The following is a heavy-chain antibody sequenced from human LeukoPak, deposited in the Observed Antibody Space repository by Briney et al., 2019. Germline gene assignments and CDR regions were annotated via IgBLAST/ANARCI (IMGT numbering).Heavy chain of an antibody. V-gene: IGHV4-39*02. CDR1: GGSISSSSYY. Sequence: SETLSLTCAVSGGSISSSSYYWGWIRQPPGKGLEWIGSIYYSGSTYYNPSLKSRVTISVDTSKNQFSLKLSSVTAADTAVYYCAKELLWFGELSPYFDYWGQGTLVTVSS. D-gene: IGHD3-10*01. J-gene: IGHJ4*02. CDR3: AKELLWFGELSPYFDY. CDR2: IYYSGST.